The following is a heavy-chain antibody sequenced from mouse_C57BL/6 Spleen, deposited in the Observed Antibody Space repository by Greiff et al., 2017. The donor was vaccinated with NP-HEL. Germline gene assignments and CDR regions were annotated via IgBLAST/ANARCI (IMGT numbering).Heavy chain of an antibody. D-gene: IGHD3-2*02. CDR2: LYPGDGDT. CDR1: GYAFSSSW. V-gene: IGHV1-82*01. J-gene: IGHJ2*01. CDR3: ARSYGSD. Sequence: QVQLKESGPELVKPGASVKISCKASGYAFSSSWMNWVKQRPGKGLEWIGRLYPGDGDTNYNGKFKGKATLTADKSSSTDYMQLSSLTSEDSAVYFCARSYGSDWGQGTTLTVSS.